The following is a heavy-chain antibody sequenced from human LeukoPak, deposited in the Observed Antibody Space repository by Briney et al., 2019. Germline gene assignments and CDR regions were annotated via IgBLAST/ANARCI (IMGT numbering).Heavy chain of an antibody. V-gene: IGHV3-74*01. CDR3: AKDLCTPVRSGDCYSRGEYFQH. CDR2: INTDGSST. Sequence: GGTLRLSCAASGLTFSSYWMHWVRQAPGKGLVWVSRINTDGSSTSYADSVKDRFTISRDNAKNTLYLQMNSLRAEDTAVYYCAKDLCTPVRSGDCYSRGEYFQHWGQGTLVTVSS. CDR1: GLTFSSYW. D-gene: IGHD2-21*02. J-gene: IGHJ1*01.